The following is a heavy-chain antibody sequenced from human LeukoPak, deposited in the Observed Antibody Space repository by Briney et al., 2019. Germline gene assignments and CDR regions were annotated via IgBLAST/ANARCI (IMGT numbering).Heavy chain of an antibody. CDR3: ARVRLGFDP. Sequence: PSETLSLTCTVSGGSISSYYWSWIRQPPGKGLEWVGYIYYSGSTNYNPSLKSRVTISVDTSKNQFSLKLSSVTAADTAVYYCARVRLGFDPWGQGTLVTVFS. CDR2: IYYSGST. J-gene: IGHJ5*02. V-gene: IGHV4-59*01. CDR1: GGSISSYY. D-gene: IGHD6-25*01.